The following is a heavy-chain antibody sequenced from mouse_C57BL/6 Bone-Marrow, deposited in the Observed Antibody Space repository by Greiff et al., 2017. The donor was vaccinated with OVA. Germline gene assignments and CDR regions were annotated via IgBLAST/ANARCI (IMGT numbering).Heavy chain of an antibody. J-gene: IGHJ2*01. Sequence: DVKLVESGGGLVQPGGSLKLSCAASGFTFSDYGMAWVRQAPRKGPEWVAFISNLAYSIYYADTVTGRFTISRENAKNTLYLEMSSLRSEDTAMYYCARHSNYFFFDYWGQGTTLTGSS. CDR3: ARHSNYFFFDY. CDR1: GFTFSDYG. CDR2: ISNLAYSI. D-gene: IGHD2-5*01. V-gene: IGHV5-15*01.